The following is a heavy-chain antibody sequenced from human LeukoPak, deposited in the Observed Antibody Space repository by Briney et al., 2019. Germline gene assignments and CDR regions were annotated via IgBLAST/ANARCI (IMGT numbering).Heavy chain of an antibody. CDR3: ARRYGDGYSYGVYYYYYYMDV. CDR2: ISSNGGST. J-gene: IGHJ6*03. D-gene: IGHD5-18*01. Sequence: GGSLRLSCAASGFTFSSYAMHWVRQAPGKGLEYVSAISSNGGSTYYANSVKGRFTISRDNSKNTLYLQMGSLRAEDMAVYYCARRYGDGYSYGVYYYYYYMDVWGKGTTVTVSS. CDR1: GFTFSSYA. V-gene: IGHV3-64*01.